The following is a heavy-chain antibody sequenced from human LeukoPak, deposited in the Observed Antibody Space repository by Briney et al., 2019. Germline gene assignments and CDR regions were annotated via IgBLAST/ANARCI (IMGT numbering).Heavy chain of an antibody. Sequence: GGSLRLSCAASGFTFSSYSMNWVRQAPGKGLEWVSSISSSSDYIYYADSVKGRFTISRDNAKNSLYLQMNSLRTEDTAVYYCARGTEMATMGSWFDPWGQGTLVTVSS. V-gene: IGHV3-21*01. CDR2: ISSSSDYI. D-gene: IGHD5-24*01. J-gene: IGHJ5*02. CDR3: ARGTEMATMGSWFDP. CDR1: GFTFSSYS.